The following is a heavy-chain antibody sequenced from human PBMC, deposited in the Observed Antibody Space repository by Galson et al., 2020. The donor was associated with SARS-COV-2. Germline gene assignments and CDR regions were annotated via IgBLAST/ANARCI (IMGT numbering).Heavy chain of an antibody. CDR1: GFTFSSYA. CDR2: ISYDGSNK. CDR3: ARDGQGGAVAGTGCFDY. J-gene: IGHJ4*02. D-gene: IGHD6-19*01. Sequence: QLGESLKISCAASGFTFSSYAMHWVRQAPAKGLEWVAVISYDGSNKYYADSVKGRFTISRDNSKNTLYLQMNSLRAEDTAVYYCARDGQGGAVAGTGCFDYWGQGTLVTVSS. V-gene: IGHV3-30*04.